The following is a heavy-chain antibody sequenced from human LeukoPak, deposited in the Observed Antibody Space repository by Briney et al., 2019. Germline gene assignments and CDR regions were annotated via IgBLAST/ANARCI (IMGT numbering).Heavy chain of an antibody. CDR2: ITTSGGNT. CDR1: GFTFSHFE. CDR3: AKEGYSGSYSGY. Sequence: GGSLRLSCVASGFTFSHFEMNWVRQAPGKGLEWVSYITTSGGNTYYADSVKGRFTISRDNSKNTLYLQMNSLRAEDTAVYYCAKEGYSGSYSGYWGQGTLVTVSS. J-gene: IGHJ4*02. V-gene: IGHV3-48*03. D-gene: IGHD1-26*01.